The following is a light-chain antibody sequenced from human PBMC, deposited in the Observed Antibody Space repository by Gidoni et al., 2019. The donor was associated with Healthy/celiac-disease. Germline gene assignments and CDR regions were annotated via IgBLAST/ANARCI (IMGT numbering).Light chain of an antibody. J-gene: IGKJ2*01. V-gene: IGKV4-1*01. Sequence: DLVLTQSPDSLAVSLGERATINCKSSQSVLYSSNNKYYLAWYQQKPGQPPKLLIYWASTRESGVPDRFSGSGSGTDFTLTISSLQAEDVAVYYCQQYYSTPRTFGQGTKLEIK. CDR2: WAS. CDR3: QQYYSTPRT. CDR1: QSVLYSSNNKYY.